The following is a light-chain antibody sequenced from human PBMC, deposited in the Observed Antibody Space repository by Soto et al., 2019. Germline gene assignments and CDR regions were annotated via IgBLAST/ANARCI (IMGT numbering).Light chain of an antibody. Sequence: QSVLTQPPSVSGSPGQSVTISCTGTSSDVGGYNRVSWYRQPPGTAPKLMIYEVSSRPSGVPDRFSGSKSGNTASLTISGLQAEDEADYYCSSYTSSSTEVFGTGTKVTVL. CDR3: SSYTSSSTEV. J-gene: IGLJ1*01. CDR1: SSDVGGYNR. CDR2: EVS. V-gene: IGLV2-18*02.